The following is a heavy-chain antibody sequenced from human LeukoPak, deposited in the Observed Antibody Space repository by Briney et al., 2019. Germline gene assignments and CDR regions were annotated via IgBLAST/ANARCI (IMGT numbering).Heavy chain of an antibody. Sequence: ASVEVSCKVSGYTLTELSMHWVRQAPGKGLEWMGGFDPEDGETIYAQKFQGRVTMTEDTSTDTAYMELSSLRSEDTAVYYCATADYDYVWGSYRNWGQGTPVTVSS. CDR3: ATADYDYVWGSYRN. CDR2: FDPEDGET. CDR1: GYTLTELS. D-gene: IGHD3-16*02. V-gene: IGHV1-24*01. J-gene: IGHJ4*02.